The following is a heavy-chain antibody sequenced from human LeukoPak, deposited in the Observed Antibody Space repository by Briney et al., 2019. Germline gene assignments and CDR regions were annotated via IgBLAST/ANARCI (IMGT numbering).Heavy chain of an antibody. Sequence: GASVKASRKASGYTFTSYDINWVRQATGQGLEWMGWMNPNSGNTGYAQKFQGRVTMTRNTSISTAYMELSSLRSEDTAVYYCARESARTYYDFWSGYPNWFDPWGQGTLVTVSS. CDR2: MNPNSGNT. CDR3: ARESARTYYDFWSGYPNWFDP. CDR1: GYTFTSYD. J-gene: IGHJ5*02. D-gene: IGHD3-3*01. V-gene: IGHV1-8*01.